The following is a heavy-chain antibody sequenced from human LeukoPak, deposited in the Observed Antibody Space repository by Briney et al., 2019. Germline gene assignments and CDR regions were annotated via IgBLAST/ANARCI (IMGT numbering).Heavy chain of an antibody. CDR1: GYTFSSYH. CDR2: INPSFNPGPEIT. D-gene: IGHD1-26*01. CDR3: ARAWESIAGYYFDY. J-gene: IGHJ4*02. V-gene: IGHV1-46*01. Sequence: ASVKLSCKAAGYTFSSYHIHWVRQAPGQGLEWMGKINPSFNPGPEITTYAQKFQGRVTMTRDTSTNTVYMELSRLRSEDTAVYYCARAWESIAGYYFDYWGQGTLVTVSS.